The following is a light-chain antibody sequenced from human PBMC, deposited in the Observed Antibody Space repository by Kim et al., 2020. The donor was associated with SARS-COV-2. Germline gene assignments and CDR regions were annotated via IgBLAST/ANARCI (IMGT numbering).Light chain of an antibody. V-gene: IGKV1-9*01. CDR1: QGISRS. CDR3: QQHNAYPPT. CDR2: DAS. Sequence: ASVGERVTITCRASQGISRSLAWYQQKPGKAPELLIYDASTLQRGVPSGFSGSGSGTEFTLTITTLQPEDFATYYCQQHNAYPPTFGGGTKVDIK. J-gene: IGKJ4*01.